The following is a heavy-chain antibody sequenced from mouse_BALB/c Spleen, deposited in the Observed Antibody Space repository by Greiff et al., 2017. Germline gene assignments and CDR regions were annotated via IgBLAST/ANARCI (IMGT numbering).Heavy chain of an antibody. CDR1: GFTFSSYG. V-gene: IGHV5-6*01. D-gene: IGHD1-2*01. Sequence: EVMLVESGGDLVKPGGSLKLSCAASGFTFSSYGMSWVRQTPDKRLEWVATISSGGSYTYYPDSVKGRFTISRDNAKNTLYLQMSSLKSEDTAMYYCARQGTATRDLDYWGQGTTLTVSS. CDR3: ARQGTATRDLDY. J-gene: IGHJ2*01. CDR2: ISSGGSYT.